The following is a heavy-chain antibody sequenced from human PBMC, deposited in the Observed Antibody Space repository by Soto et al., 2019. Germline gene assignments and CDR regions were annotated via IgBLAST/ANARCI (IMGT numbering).Heavy chain of an antibody. CDR2: ISYDGSNK. Sequence: GGSLRLSCAASGFTFSSYAMHWVRQAPGKGLEWVAVISYDGSNKYYADSVKGRFTISRDNAKNSLYLQMNSLRAEDTAVYYCARDTAFGVAHFDYWGQGTLVTVSS. CDR3: ARDTAFGVAHFDY. CDR1: GFTFSSYA. D-gene: IGHD3-3*01. V-gene: IGHV3-30-3*01. J-gene: IGHJ4*02.